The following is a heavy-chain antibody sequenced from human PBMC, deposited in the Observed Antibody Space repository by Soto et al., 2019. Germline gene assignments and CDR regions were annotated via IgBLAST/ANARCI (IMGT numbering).Heavy chain of an antibody. CDR1: GFTFSSYS. V-gene: IGHV3-21*01. Sequence: GGSLRLSCAASGFTFSSYSMNWVRQAPGKGLEWVSSISSSSSYIYYTDSVKGRFTISRDNAKNSLYLQMNSLRAEDTAVYYCARAASSSTSIRFDPWGQGTLVTVSS. CDR3: ARAASSSTSIRFDP. J-gene: IGHJ5*02. CDR2: ISSSSSYI. D-gene: IGHD2-2*01.